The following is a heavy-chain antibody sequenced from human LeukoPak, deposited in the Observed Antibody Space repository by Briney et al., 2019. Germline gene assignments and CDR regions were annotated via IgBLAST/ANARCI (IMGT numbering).Heavy chain of an antibody. CDR3: ARDGMATRGTFDY. CDR1: GFIFSSYS. V-gene: IGHV3-21*01. J-gene: IGHJ4*02. D-gene: IGHD5-24*01. Sequence: GRTLGLFYGACGFIFSSYSKISVRRASAKGWEGVSSISRNCSYIYYADSVKGRFTISRDNAKNSLYLQMNSLRAEDTAVYYCARDGMATRGTFDYWGQGTLVTVSS. CDR2: ISRNCSYI.